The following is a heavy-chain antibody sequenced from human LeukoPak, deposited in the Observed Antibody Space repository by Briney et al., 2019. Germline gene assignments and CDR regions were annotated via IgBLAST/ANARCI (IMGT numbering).Heavy chain of an antibody. J-gene: IGHJ4*02. D-gene: IGHD4-17*01. Sequence: SETLSLTCTVSGGSITSSSYYWGWIRQPPGKGLEWIGSIYDSGSTYYNPSLKSRVTISVDKSKNQFSLKLSSVTAADTAVYYCARFGSDYGDYVGDYWGQGTLVTVSS. CDR3: ARFGSDYGDYVGDY. CDR1: GGSITSSSYY. CDR2: IYDSGST. V-gene: IGHV4-39*01.